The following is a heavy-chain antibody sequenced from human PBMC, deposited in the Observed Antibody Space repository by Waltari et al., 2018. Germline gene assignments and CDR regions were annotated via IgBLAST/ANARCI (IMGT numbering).Heavy chain of an antibody. CDR3: AREGYFWYYFDY. D-gene: IGHD3-22*01. Sequence: EVQLVESVGGLVQRGGSLRLSCAASGFPFGTYSMNWVRQAPGKGLEWISYISSSSTTIYYADSVKGRFTISRDNAKNSLYLQMNSLRAEDTAVYYCAREGYFWYYFDYWGQGTLVTVSS. CDR2: ISSSSTTI. V-gene: IGHV3-48*01. J-gene: IGHJ4*02. CDR1: GFPFGTYS.